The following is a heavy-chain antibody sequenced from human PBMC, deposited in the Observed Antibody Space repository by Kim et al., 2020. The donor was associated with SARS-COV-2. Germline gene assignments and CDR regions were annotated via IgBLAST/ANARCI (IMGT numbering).Heavy chain of an antibody. CDR1: GGSISSSSYY. Sequence: SETLSLTCTVSGGSISSSSYYWGWIRQPPGKGLEWIGSIYYSGSTYYNPSLKSRVTISVDTSKNQFSLKLSSVTAADTAVYYCARENLAYYGSGVASYYYYGMDVWGQGTTVTVSS. CDR3: ARENLAYYGSGVASYYYYGMDV. J-gene: IGHJ6*02. D-gene: IGHD3-10*01. CDR2: IYYSGST. V-gene: IGHV4-39*07.